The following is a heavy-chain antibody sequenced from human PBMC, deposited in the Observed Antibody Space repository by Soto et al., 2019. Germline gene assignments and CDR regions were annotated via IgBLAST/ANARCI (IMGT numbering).Heavy chain of an antibody. CDR1: GFTFSSYA. CDR3: AKKVPGSNPLDS. V-gene: IGHV3-23*01. J-gene: IGHJ4*02. D-gene: IGHD1-1*01. Sequence: SLRLSCAASGFTFSSYAMSWVRQAPGKGLEWVSAISGSGGSTYYADSVMGRITISRDNSKNTLYLQMNSLRAEDTAVYYCAKKVPGSNPLDSWGQGALVTVSS. CDR2: ISGSGGST.